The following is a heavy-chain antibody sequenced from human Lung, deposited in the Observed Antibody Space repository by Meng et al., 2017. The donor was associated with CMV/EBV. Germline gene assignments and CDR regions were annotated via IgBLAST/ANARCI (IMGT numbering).Heavy chain of an antibody. Sequence: LXCALSGGSISSGHWWGWVRQPPLKGLEWTGEVYHSGSTNYNPSLKSRVTISLDKSKNHFSLKLTSVTAADTAVYYCARATIAAATMNWFDSWGQGALVTVSS. CDR2: VYHSGST. CDR3: ARATIAAATMNWFDS. V-gene: IGHV4-4*02. CDR1: GGSISSGHW. J-gene: IGHJ5*01. D-gene: IGHD6-13*01.